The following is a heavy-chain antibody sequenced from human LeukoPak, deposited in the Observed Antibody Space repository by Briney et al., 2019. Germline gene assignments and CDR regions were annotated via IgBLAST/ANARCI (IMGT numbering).Heavy chain of an antibody. V-gene: IGHV4-31*03. CDR2: IYYSGST. CDR3: ARGGGYCSGGSCYAYWYFDY. D-gene: IGHD2-15*01. Sequence: SETLSLTCTVSGGSISSGGYYWSWIRQHPGKGLEWIGYIYYSGSTYYNSSLKSRVTISVDTSKNQFSLKLSSVTAADTAVYYCARGGGYCSGGSCYAYWYFDYWGQGTLVTVSS. J-gene: IGHJ4*02. CDR1: GGSISSGGYY.